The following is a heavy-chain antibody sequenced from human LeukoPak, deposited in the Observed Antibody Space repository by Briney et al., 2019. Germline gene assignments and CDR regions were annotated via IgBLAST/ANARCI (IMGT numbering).Heavy chain of an antibody. CDR3: ARGQYNYHSSGDLDY. D-gene: IGHD3-22*01. Sequence: GGSLRLSCVASGFTFSSYAMHWVRQAPGKGLDWVAFISYDGSNKYYADSVQGRFTISRDNSNLILQMNSLRAEDSAVYFCARGQYNYHSSGDLDYWGQGTQVTVSS. CDR1: GFTFSSYA. CDR2: ISYDGSNK. J-gene: IGHJ4*02. V-gene: IGHV3-30*04.